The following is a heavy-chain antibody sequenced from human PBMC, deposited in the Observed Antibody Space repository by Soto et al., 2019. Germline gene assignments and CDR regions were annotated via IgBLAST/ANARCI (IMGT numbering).Heavy chain of an antibody. Sequence: EEQLLESGGGLVQPGGSLRLSCAASGFVFSNYAINWVRQVPGRGPEWVSGISGDTGNTFYVDSVKGRFTISRDTSTSTPNLQMKSLRVEGTAVYYRAKELARNWYASGSSYGLHAMDLWGQGTMVIVSS. J-gene: IGHJ3*01. V-gene: IGHV3-23*01. CDR3: AKELARNWYASGSSYGLHAMDL. CDR2: ISGDTGNT. D-gene: IGHD3-10*01. CDR1: GFVFSNYA.